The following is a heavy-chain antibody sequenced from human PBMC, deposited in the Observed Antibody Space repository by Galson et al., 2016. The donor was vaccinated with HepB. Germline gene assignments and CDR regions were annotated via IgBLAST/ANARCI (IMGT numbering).Heavy chain of an antibody. V-gene: IGHV3-23*01. Sequence: SLRLSCAASEFTFSICNMNWVRQAPGEGLEWASGISGGGDRAYYADSVKGRFTISRDNSKNTICLQMGNLRADDTAVYYCAKGITIFGVVTYGIDVWGKGTPVTVSS. CDR3: AKGITIFGVVTYGIDV. J-gene: IGHJ6*04. D-gene: IGHD3-3*01. CDR1: EFTFSICN. CDR2: ISGGGDRA.